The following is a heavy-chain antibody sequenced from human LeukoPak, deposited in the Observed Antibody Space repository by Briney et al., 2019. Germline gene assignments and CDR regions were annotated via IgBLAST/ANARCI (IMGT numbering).Heavy chain of an antibody. J-gene: IGHJ4*02. CDR2: ISSTSYI. CDR3: ARRQMAGSYFDY. CDR1: GFTFSTYN. Sequence: GGSLRLSCAASGFTFSTYNMNWVRQAPGKGLEWVSSISSTSYIYYADSVKGRFTISRDNAKNSLYLQMNSLRAEDTALYHCARRQMAGSYFDYWGQGTLVTVSS. D-gene: IGHD6-19*01. V-gene: IGHV3-21*04.